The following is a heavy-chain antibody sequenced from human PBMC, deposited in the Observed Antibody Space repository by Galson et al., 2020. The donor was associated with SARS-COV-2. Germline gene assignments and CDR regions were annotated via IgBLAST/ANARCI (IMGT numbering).Heavy chain of an antibody. CDR1: GFTFSDNY. Sequence: QAGGSLRLSCAASGFTFSDNYMSWVRQAPGKGLEWVANINERGNEQYYADSVRGRFTVSRDNAKNSLFLQMVTLRADDTAMYYCARFPRGGAGTFDYWGQGILVTVSS. CDR3: ARFPRGGAGTFDY. J-gene: IGHJ4*02. CDR2: INERGNEQ. D-gene: IGHD2-21*01. V-gene: IGHV3-7*01.